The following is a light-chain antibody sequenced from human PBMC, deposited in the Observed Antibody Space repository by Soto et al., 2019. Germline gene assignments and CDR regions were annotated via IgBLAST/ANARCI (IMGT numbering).Light chain of an antibody. J-gene: IGKJ1*01. V-gene: IGKV1-39*01. CDR3: QQRYVTPWT. CDR1: QSITTY. CDR2: ASS. Sequence: DIQMTQSPSSLSASVGDRVTVTCRARQSITTYLNWYQHKPGKAPKLLISASSSLQSGVPSRFSGSGSVTDFTLTITRLQPEEFATYICQQRYVTPWTFGKGTKVDIK.